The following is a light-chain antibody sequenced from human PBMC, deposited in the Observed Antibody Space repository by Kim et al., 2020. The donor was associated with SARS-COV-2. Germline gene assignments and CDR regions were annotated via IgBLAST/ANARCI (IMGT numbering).Light chain of an antibody. Sequence: SSELTQDPAVSVALVQTVRITCKGDSLRSYHASWYQQKPGQVPLLVAYGKNSRPTRIPNRFSASTSGNLGSLTITGAEAEDEADYYCSSRARGGSHWV. CDR1: SLRSYH. CDR2: GKN. V-gene: IGLV3-19*01. J-gene: IGLJ3*02. CDR3: SSRARGGSHWV.